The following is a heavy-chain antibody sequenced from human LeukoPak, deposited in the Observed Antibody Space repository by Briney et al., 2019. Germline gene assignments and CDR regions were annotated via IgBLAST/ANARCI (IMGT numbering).Heavy chain of an antibody. D-gene: IGHD6-13*01. V-gene: IGHV1-46*01. CDR1: GYIFTSYY. CDR3: ARDSLYSSSCGH. J-gene: IGHJ4*02. Sequence: ASVKVSCKASGYIFTSYYMHWVRRAPGQGLEWMGIINPRGGSTSYAQKFQGRVTMTRDMSTSTVYMELSSLRSEDTAVYYCARDSLYSSSCGHWGQGTLVTVSS. CDR2: INPRGGST.